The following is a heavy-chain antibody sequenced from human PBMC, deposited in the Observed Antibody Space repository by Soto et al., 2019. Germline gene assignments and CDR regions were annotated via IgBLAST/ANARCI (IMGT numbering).Heavy chain of an antibody. CDR1: GGSISSSSYY. V-gene: IGHV4-39*01. CDR2: IYYSGST. Sequence: QLQLQESGPGLVKPSETLSLTCTVSGGSISSSSYYWGWIRQPPGKGLEWIGSIYYSGSTYYNPSLKSRVTISVDTSKNQFSLKLSSVTAADTAVYYCARHLYDSSWYVISYYYGMDVWGQGTTVTVSS. D-gene: IGHD6-13*01. J-gene: IGHJ6*02. CDR3: ARHLYDSSWYVISYYYGMDV.